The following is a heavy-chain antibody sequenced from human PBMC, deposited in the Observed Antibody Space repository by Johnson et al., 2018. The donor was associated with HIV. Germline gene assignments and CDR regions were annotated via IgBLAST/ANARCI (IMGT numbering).Heavy chain of an antibody. CDR2: IKSKANSYAT. D-gene: IGHD3-10*01. CDR3: ARDPGSITLVRGDAFDI. Sequence: VQLVESGGGLVKPGGSLRLSCAGSGFTFSNAWMNWVRQVPGKGLEWVGRIKSKANSYATAYAASVKGRFTISRDNSKNTLYLQMNSLRAEDTAVYYCARDPGSITLVRGDAFDIWGQGTVVTISS. CDR1: GFTFSNAW. V-gene: IGHV3-15*01. J-gene: IGHJ3*02.